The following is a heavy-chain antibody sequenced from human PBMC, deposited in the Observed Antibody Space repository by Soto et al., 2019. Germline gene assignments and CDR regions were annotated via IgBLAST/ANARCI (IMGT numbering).Heavy chain of an antibody. V-gene: IGHV4-34*01. CDR3: ARLNGYCIRGSCHGHYAMDV. CDR2: INHSGST. Sequence: SATLSLTCAVYGGSFSGYYWTWILQPPRTGPEWIGEINHSGSTNYNPSLKSRVTISVDTSKNQFSLKMTSVTAADTAVYYCARLNGYCIRGSCHGHYAMDVWGQGTTVT. D-gene: IGHD2-15*01. CDR1: GGSFSGYY. J-gene: IGHJ6*02.